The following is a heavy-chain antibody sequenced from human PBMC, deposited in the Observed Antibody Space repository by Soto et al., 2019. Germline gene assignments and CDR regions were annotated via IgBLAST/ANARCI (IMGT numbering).Heavy chain of an antibody. Sequence: SSETLSITCAVYGGSFSGYYWSWIRQPPGKGLEWIGEINHSGSTNYNPSLKSRVTISVDTSKNQFSLKLSSVTAADTAVYYCARSRGSSWYGRWDNWFDPWGQGTLVTVSS. CDR2: INHSGST. CDR1: GGSFSGYY. D-gene: IGHD6-13*01. J-gene: IGHJ5*02. V-gene: IGHV4-34*01. CDR3: ARSRGSSWYGRWDNWFDP.